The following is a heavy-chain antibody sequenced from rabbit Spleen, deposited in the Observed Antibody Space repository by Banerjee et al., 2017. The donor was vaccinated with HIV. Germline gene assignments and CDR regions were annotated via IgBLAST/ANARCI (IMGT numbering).Heavy chain of an antibody. J-gene: IGHJ4*01. V-gene: IGHV1S45*01. Sequence: QEQLVESGGGLVQPEGSLTLTCTVSGFDFSINYVMRWVRQAPGKGLEWIASIYPTNGVSYYANWAKGRFTISKTSSTTVTLQMTSLTAADTATYFCASDIYGHGGFSLWGPGTLVTAS. CDR3: ASDIYGHGGFSL. CDR2: IYPTNGVS. D-gene: IGHD6-1*01. CDR1: GFDFSINYV.